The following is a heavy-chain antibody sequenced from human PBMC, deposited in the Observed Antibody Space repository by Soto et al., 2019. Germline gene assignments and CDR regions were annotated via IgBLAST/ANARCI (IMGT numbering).Heavy chain of an antibody. V-gene: IGHV1-18*01. CDR2: ISAYNGNT. CDR3: ARDGPPTYYDFWSGPPVGMDV. J-gene: IGHJ6*02. CDR1: GYTFTSYG. Sequence: ASVKVSCKASGYTFTSYGISWVRQAPGQGLEWMGWISAYNGNTNYAQKLQGRVTMTTDTSTSTAYMELRSLRSDDTAVYYCARDGPPTYYDFWSGPPVGMDVWGQGTTVPVSS. D-gene: IGHD3-3*01.